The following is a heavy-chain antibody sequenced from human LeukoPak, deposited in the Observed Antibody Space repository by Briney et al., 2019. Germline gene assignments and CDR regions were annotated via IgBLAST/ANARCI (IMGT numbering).Heavy chain of an antibody. D-gene: IGHD3-22*01. J-gene: IGHJ6*02. V-gene: IGHV1-46*01. CDR3: ARDGETYYYESSGRARGMDV. Sequence: GASVKVSCKASGYTFTGYYMHWVRQAPGQGLEWMGIINPSGGSTSYAQKFQGRVTMTRDTSTSTVYMELSSLRSEDTAVYYCARDGETYYYESSGRARGMDVWGQGPRSPSP. CDR2: INPSGGST. CDR1: GYTFTGYY.